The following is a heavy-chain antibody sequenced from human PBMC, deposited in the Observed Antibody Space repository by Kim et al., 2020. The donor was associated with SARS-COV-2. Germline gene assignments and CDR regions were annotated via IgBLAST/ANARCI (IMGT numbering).Heavy chain of an antibody. CDR3: ARDHFSGPYGMDV. CDR1: GGSISSGDYY. CDR2: IYYSGST. V-gene: IGHV4-30-4*01. D-gene: IGHD3-3*02. Sequence: SETLSLTCTVSGGSISSGDYYWSWIRQPPGKGLEWIGYIYYSGSTYYNPSLKSRVTISVDTSKNQFSLKLSSVTAADTAVYYCARDHFSGPYGMDVWGQGTTVTVAS. J-gene: IGHJ6*02.